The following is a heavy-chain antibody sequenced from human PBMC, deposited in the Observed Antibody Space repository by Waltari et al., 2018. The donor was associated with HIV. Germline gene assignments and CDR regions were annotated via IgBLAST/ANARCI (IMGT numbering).Heavy chain of an antibody. V-gene: IGHV4-61*02. Sequence: QVQLQESGLGMVTPSQTLSLTCTVSGGSISSGSYYWSWIRQTAGKALELIGRIYTSGSTNYNPSLKSRVTISVDTSKNQFSLKLRSVTAADTAVYYCARAYYDFWSGTGSSGNWFDPWGQGTLVTVSS. D-gene: IGHD3-3*01. CDR3: ARAYYDFWSGTGSSGNWFDP. CDR1: GGSISSGSYY. J-gene: IGHJ5*02. CDR2: IYTSGST.